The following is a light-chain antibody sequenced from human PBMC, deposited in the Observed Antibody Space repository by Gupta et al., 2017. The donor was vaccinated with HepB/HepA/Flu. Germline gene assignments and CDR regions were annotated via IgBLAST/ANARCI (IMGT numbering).Light chain of an antibody. CDR1: QCHLDRNGYYL. J-gene: IGKJ1*01. CDR3: MQALHTPWT. CDR2: FGS. Sequence: DIVVTQSPLSLSVTPGEPASISCRSSQCHLDRNGYYLVDWYLHKPGQSQLLLFYFGSHRASGVPDRFSGRGSGKLFTMKISREEADDVGVYYCMQALHTPWTFGQGTKVEI. V-gene: IGKV2-28*01.